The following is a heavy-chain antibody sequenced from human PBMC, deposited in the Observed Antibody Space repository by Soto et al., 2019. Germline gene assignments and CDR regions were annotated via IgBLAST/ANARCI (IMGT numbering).Heavy chain of an antibody. CDR2: FDPEDGET. J-gene: IGHJ5*02. V-gene: IGHV1-24*01. D-gene: IGHD3-10*01. CDR1: GYTLTELS. CDR3: ARGRYGSGTYKNSYNWFDP. Sequence: ASVKVSCKVSGYTLTELSMHWVRQAPGKGLEWMGGFDPEDGETIYAQKFQGRVTMTEDTSTDTAYMELRSLRSDDTAVYYCARGRYGSGTYKNSYNWFDPWGQGTLVTSPQ.